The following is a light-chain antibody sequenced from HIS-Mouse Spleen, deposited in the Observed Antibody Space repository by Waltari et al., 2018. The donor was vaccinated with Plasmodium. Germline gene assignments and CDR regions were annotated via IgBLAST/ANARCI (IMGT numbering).Light chain of an antibody. V-gene: IGLV3-10*01. CDR2: EDS. J-gene: IGLJ3*02. Sequence: SYDLTQPTSVSVSPGQTARITCPGDALPTKYANCYQQKSGQAPVLVIYEDSKRPSGIPERFSGSSSGTMATLTISGAQVEDEADYYCYSTDSSGNHRVFGGGTKLTVL. CDR3: YSTDSSGNHRV. CDR1: ALPTKY.